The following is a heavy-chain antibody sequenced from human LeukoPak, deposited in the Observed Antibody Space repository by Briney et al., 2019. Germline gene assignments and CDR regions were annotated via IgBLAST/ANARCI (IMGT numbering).Heavy chain of an antibody. J-gene: IGHJ4*02. D-gene: IGHD3-10*01. Sequence: ASVKVSCKASGYTFTSYGISWVRQAPGQGREWMGWISAYNGNTNYAQKLQGRVTMTTDTSTSTAYLELSSLRSADTAVYYSSVRGYGSGSLDYWGQGTPVTVSS. V-gene: IGHV1-18*01. CDR3: SVRGYGSGSLDY. CDR1: GYTFTSYG. CDR2: ISAYNGNT.